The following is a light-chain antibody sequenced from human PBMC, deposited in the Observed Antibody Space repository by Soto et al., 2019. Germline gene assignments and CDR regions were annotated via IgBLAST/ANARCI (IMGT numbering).Light chain of an antibody. V-gene: IGKV3-11*01. CDR2: DAS. Sequence: EIVLTQSPATLSLSPGERATLSCRASQSVSSYLAWYQQKPGQAPRLLIYDASNRATGIPARFSGSGSGTDFHLTISRPEPEDFAVYYCQQRSNWPPLTFGGGTKVEIK. J-gene: IGKJ4*01. CDR1: QSVSSY. CDR3: QQRSNWPPLT.